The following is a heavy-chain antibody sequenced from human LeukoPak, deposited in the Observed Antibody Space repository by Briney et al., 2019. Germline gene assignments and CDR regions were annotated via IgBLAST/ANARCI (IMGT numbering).Heavy chain of an antibody. D-gene: IGHD1-26*01. CDR2: IDPSDSYT. CDR3: ARHFLGELPDMDV. V-gene: IGHV5-10-1*01. Sequence: GGSLKISCKGSGYSFTSYWISWVRQMPGKGLEWMGRIDPSDSYTKYSPSFQGHVTISGDESISTAYLQWSSLKASDTAMYYCARHFLGELPDMDVWGQGTTVTVSS. J-gene: IGHJ6*02. CDR1: GYSFTSYW.